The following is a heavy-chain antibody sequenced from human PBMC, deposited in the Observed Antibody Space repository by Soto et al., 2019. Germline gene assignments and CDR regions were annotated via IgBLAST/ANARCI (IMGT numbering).Heavy chain of an antibody. D-gene: IGHD6-13*01. Sequence: PSETLSLTCAVYGGSFSGYYWSWIRQPPGKGLEWIGEINHSGSTNYNPSLKSRVTISVDTSKNQFSLKLSSVTAADTAVYYCARNRAAARVSNYYGMDVWGQGTTVTV. CDR3: ARNRAAARVSNYYGMDV. V-gene: IGHV4-34*01. CDR2: INHSGST. J-gene: IGHJ6*02. CDR1: GGSFSGYY.